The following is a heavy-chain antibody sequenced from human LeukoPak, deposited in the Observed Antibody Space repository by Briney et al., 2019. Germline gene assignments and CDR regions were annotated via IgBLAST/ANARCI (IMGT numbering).Heavy chain of an antibody. D-gene: IGHD6-6*01. CDR2: IYTSGST. CDR3: AISEYSSSGALDY. J-gene: IGHJ4*02. CDR1: GGSISSGSYY. Sequence: SETLSLTCTVSGGSISSGSYYWSWLRQPAGKGLEWIGRIYTSGSTNYNPSLKSRVTISVDTSKNQFSLKLSSVTAADTAVYYCAISEYSSSGALDYWGQGTLVTVSS. V-gene: IGHV4-61*02.